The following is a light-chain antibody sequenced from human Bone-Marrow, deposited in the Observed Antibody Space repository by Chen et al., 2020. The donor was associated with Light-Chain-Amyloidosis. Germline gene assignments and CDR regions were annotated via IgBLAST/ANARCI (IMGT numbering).Light chain of an antibody. Sequence: SYVLTQPSSVSVAPGQTATHACGGNNIGSRSVHWYQQTTGQAPLLVAYDDRDRPSGIPERLSGSNSGNTATLTISRVEAGDEADYYCQVWDRSSDRPVFGGGTKLTVL. CDR1: NIGSRS. CDR3: QVWDRSSDRPV. J-gene: IGLJ3*02. CDR2: DDR. V-gene: IGLV3-21*02.